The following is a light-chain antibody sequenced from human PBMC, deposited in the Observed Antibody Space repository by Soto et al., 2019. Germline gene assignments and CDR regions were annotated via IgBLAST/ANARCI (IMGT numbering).Light chain of an antibody. CDR1: SSDIGEYNS. J-gene: IGLJ2*01. CDR3: SSSTGRNNFVL. Sequence: QSVLTQPPSASGSPGQSVTISCTGTSSDIGEYNSVSWYQQHPGKVPKLIIYAVNKRPSGVPDRFSGSKSGNTASLTVSGLQGEDEADYYCSSSTGRNNFVLFGGGTKLTVL. CDR2: AVN. V-gene: IGLV2-8*01.